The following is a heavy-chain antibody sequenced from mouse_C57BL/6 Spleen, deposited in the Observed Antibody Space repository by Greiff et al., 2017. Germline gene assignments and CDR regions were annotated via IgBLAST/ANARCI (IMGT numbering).Heavy chain of an antibody. CDR2: ISDGGSYT. Sequence: DVKLVESGGGLVKPGGSLKLSCAASGFTFSSYAMSWVRQTPEKRLEWVATISDGGSYTYYPDNVKGRFTISRDNAKNNLYLQMSHLKSEDTAMYIGAQKCNYAYSDYRGPGTPLTVSS. D-gene: IGHD2-1*01. CDR1: GFTFSSYA. J-gene: IGHJ2*01. CDR3: AQKCNYAYSDY. V-gene: IGHV5-4*03.